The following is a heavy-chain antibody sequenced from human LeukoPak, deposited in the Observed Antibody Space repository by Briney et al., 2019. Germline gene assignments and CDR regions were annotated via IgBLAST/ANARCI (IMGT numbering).Heavy chain of an antibody. CDR3: SRADFYGSGSPISLDV. CDR2: IRSNTYSGTT. D-gene: IGHD3-10*01. CDR1: GFTFSDYY. Sequence: PGRSLRLSCAASGFTFSDYYMSWVRQAPGKRLEWVGFIRSNTYSGTTEYAASVRGRFTISRDDSKSIAYLQMNSLKTEDTAVYYCSRADFYGSGSPISLDVWGKGTTVTVSS. V-gene: IGHV3-49*04. J-gene: IGHJ6*04.